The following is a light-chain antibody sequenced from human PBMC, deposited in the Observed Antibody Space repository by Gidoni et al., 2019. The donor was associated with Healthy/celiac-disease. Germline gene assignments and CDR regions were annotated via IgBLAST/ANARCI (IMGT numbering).Light chain of an antibody. CDR1: QAINSN. CDR2: GAS. V-gene: IGKV3-15*01. J-gene: IGKJ4*01. CDR3: HQYRNWPSLT. Sequence: EVVMTQSPAIVSVSPGDTATLSCRASQAINSNSAWYQQRPGQAPRLLIYGASTRATGIPARFSGSVSGTEFTLTISSLQFEDFAVYYCHQYRNWPSLTFGGGTKVDIK.